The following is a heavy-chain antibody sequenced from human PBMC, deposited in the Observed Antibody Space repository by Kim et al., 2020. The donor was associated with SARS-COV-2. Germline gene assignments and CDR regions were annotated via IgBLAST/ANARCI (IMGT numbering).Heavy chain of an antibody. D-gene: IGHD2-15*01. CDR2: IKQDGSDK. J-gene: IGHJ4*02. CDR1: GFTFNSYW. CDR3: ARDRDYCSGASGSPGY. V-gene: IGHV3-7*01. Sequence: GGSLRLSCAASGFTFNSYWMSWVRQAPGKGLEWVANIKQDGSDKYYVDSVKGRFTVSRDNAKNSRYLQMNILRAEDTAVYYCARDRDYCSGASGSPGYWGQGTLVTVSS.